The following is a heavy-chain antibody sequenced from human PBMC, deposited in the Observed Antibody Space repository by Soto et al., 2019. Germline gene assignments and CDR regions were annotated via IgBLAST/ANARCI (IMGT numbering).Heavy chain of an antibody. CDR2: IIKDGSEK. J-gene: IGHJ4*02. V-gene: IGHV3-7*03. CDR1: GFTFGTWW. Sequence: AWAPAGFTFGTWWMPWVRQAPGKGLEWVANIIKDGSEKSYVDSVKGRFTISRDNAKNSLYLEMNSLRVEDTAVYYCARDWGGLGYWGQGTLVTVSS. CDR3: ARDWGGLGY. D-gene: IGHD3-10*01.